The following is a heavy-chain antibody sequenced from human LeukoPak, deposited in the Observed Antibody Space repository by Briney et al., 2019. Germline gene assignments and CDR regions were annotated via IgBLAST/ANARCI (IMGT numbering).Heavy chain of an antibody. Sequence: GGSLRLSCAASGFTFSSYGMHWVRQAPGKGLEWVAVIPYDGSNKYYADSVKGRFTISRDNSKNTLYLQMNSLRAEDTAVYYCAKLLGVVTAIPDAFDIWGQGTMVTVSS. J-gene: IGHJ3*02. D-gene: IGHD2-21*02. CDR2: IPYDGSNK. CDR3: AKLLGVVTAIPDAFDI. V-gene: IGHV3-30*18. CDR1: GFTFSSYG.